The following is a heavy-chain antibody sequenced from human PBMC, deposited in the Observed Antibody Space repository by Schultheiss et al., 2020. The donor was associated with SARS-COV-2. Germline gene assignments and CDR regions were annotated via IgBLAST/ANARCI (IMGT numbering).Heavy chain of an antibody. CDR1: GFTVSSNY. CDR3: ARVGGRATPEVRPRTYYGMDV. D-gene: IGHD3-10*01. CDR2: ISGRGETT. J-gene: IGHJ6*02. Sequence: GGSLRLSCAASGFTVSSNYMSWVRQAPGKGLEWVSIISGRGETTYYADSVKGRFTISRDNSRNTVYLQMSSLRAEDTAVYYCARVGGRATPEVRPRTYYGMDVWGQGTTVTVSS. V-gene: IGHV3-53*01.